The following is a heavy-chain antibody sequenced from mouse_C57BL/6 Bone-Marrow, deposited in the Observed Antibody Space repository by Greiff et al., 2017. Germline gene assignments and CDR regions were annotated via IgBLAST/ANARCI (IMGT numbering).Heavy chain of an antibody. J-gene: IGHJ1*03. Sequence: VQPQQSGAELVRPGASVKLFCTASGFNIKDYFLHWVKQRPEQGLEWIGRIYPEDGDTEYAPKFQGKATMTADTSSNTAYLQLSSLTSEDTAVYYCTAYYGSGFWYFDVWGTGTTVTVSS. CDR3: TAYYGSGFWYFDV. CDR1: GFNIKDYF. CDR2: IYPEDGDT. V-gene: IGHV14-1*01. D-gene: IGHD1-1*01.